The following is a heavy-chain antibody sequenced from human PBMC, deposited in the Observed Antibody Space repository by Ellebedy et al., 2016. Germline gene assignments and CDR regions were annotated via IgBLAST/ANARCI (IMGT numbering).Heavy chain of an antibody. D-gene: IGHD1-20*01. V-gene: IGHV3-21*04. CDR3: AKGVDNWNVSPLDY. Sequence: GGSLRLXXAASGFTFTSYSMNWVRQAPGKGLEWVSSISSGSSYIYYADSVKGRFTISRDNAKNSLYLQMNSLRAEDTALYYCAKGVDNWNVSPLDYWGQGTLVTVSS. CDR2: ISSGSSYI. CDR1: GFTFTSYS. J-gene: IGHJ4*02.